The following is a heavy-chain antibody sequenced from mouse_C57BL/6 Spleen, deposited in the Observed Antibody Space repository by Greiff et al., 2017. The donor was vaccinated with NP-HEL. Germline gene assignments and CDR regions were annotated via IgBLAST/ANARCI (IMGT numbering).Heavy chain of an antibody. CDR1: GFTFSNYW. Sequence: EVQLVESGGGLVQPGGSMKLSCVASGFTFSNYWMNWVRQSPEKGLEWVAQIRLKSDNYATHYAESVKGRFTISRDDSKSSVYLQMNNLRAEDTGIYYCTGESYYDYDLFAYWGQGTLVTVSA. CDR3: TGESYYDYDLFAY. V-gene: IGHV6-3*01. D-gene: IGHD2-4*01. J-gene: IGHJ3*01. CDR2: IRLKSDNYAT.